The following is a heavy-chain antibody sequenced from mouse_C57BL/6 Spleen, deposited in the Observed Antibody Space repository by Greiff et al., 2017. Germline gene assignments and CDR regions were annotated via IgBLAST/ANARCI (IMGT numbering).Heavy chain of an antibody. J-gene: IGHJ3*01. CDR1: GFTFSSYA. V-gene: IGHV5-4*03. CDR3: ARGGYYGSFAY. D-gene: IGHD1-1*01. CDR2: ISDGGSYT. Sequence: EVKVVESGGGLVKPGGSLKLSCAASGFTFSSYAMSWVRQTPEKRLEWVATISDGGSYTYYPDNVKGRFTISRDNAKNNLYLQMSHLKSEDTAMYYCARGGYYGSFAYWGQGTLVTVSA.